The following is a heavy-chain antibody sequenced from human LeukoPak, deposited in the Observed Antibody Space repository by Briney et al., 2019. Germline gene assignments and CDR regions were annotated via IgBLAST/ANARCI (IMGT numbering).Heavy chain of an antibody. CDR3: ARGVEPLAANTLAY. J-gene: IGHJ4*02. Sequence: GGSLRHSCAASGFTVITNDMTWVRQAPGKGLEWVSVLYSDGNTKYTDSVQGRFTISRDNSKNTLYLEMNSLSPDDTAVYYCARGVEPLAANTLAYWGQGTLVTVSS. D-gene: IGHD1-14*01. CDR2: LYSDGNT. CDR1: GFTVITND. V-gene: IGHV3-53*01.